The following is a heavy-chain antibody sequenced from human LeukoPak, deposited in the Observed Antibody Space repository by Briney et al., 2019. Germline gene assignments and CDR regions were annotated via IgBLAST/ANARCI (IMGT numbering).Heavy chain of an antibody. J-gene: IGHJ4*02. CDR3: AKRGPIYSSSPGNYFDY. V-gene: IGHV3-23*01. Sequence: GGSLRLSCAASGFTFSSCGMTWVRQAPGKGLEWVSSISGSDDGTYYADSVKGRFTISRDNSKNTLYLQMNSLRAEDTAVYYCAKRGPIYSSSPGNYFDYWGQGTLVTVSS. CDR2: ISGSDDGT. CDR1: GFTFSSCG. D-gene: IGHD6-6*01.